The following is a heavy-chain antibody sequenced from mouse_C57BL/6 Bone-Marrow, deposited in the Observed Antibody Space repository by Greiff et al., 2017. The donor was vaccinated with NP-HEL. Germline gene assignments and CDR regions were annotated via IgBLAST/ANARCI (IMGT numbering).Heavy chain of an antibody. CDR1: GYSFTDYN. V-gene: IGHV1-39*01. D-gene: IGHD1-1*01. CDR3: ERSRTRHYDAY. J-gene: IGHJ3*01. Sequence: EVQLKESGPELAKPGASVKISCKASGYSFTDYNMNWVKQSNGKSLEWIGVINPNYGTTSYNQKFKGKATLTGDQSSSTAYMQHNSLTSEDSAVYYCERSRTRHYDAYWGQGTLVTVSA. CDR2: INPNYGTT.